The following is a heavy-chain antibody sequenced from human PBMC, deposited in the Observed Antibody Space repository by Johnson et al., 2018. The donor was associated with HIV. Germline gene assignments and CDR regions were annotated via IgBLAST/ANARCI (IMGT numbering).Heavy chain of an antibody. J-gene: IGHJ3*01. D-gene: IGHD3-22*01. V-gene: IGHV3-20*04. CDR3: ARGFVRISMILVADAFDL. CDR1: GFTFDDYG. CDR2: IHWNGGNT. Sequence: VQLVESGGGVVRPGGSLRLSCTASGFTFDDYGMSWVRQAPGKGLEWVSGIHWNGGNTGYADSVKGRFTISRDNTKNSLHLQMNSLRGEDTALYYCARGFVRISMILVADAFDLWGQGTMVTVSS.